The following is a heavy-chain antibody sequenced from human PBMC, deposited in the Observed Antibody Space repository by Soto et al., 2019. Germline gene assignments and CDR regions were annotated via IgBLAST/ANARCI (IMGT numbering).Heavy chain of an antibody. CDR2: TYYRSKWYN. CDR1: GDSVSSKSVA. V-gene: IGHV6-1*01. Sequence: SQTLSLTCAISGDSVSSKSVAWNWIRQSPSRGLEWLGRTYYRSKWYNDYAVSVKSRITVNPDASKNQFSLQLNSVTPEDTAVYYCARASGYLDYWGQGTLVTVSS. J-gene: IGHJ4*02. D-gene: IGHD6-13*01. CDR3: ARASGYLDY.